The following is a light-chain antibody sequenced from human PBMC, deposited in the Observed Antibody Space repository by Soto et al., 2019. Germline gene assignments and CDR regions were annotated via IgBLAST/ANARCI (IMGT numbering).Light chain of an antibody. CDR2: GAS. CDR1: QSVRSN. V-gene: IGKV3D-15*01. Sequence: EIVMTQSPATLSVSPGERATLSCRASQSVRSNLAWYQQKPGQSPRLLIYGASTRANGIPARFRGSGSGTEFTLTISSLQSEDFAVYYCQQYNDWPLTFGGGTKVDIK. CDR3: QQYNDWPLT. J-gene: IGKJ4*01.